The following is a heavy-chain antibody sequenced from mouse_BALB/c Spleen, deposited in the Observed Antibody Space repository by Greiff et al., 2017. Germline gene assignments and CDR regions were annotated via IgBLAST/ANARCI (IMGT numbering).Heavy chain of an antibody. CDR3: ARGQLGRYYAMDY. V-gene: IGHV1S29*02. Sequence: EVQLHQPGAELVKPGASVKISCKASGYTFTDYNMHWVKQSHGKSLEWIGYIYPYNGGTGYNQKFKSKATLTVDNSSSTAYMELRSLTSEDSAVYYCARGQLGRYYAMDYWGQGTSVTVSS. D-gene: IGHD4-1*02. J-gene: IGHJ4*01. CDR1: GYTFTDYN. CDR2: IYPYNGGT.